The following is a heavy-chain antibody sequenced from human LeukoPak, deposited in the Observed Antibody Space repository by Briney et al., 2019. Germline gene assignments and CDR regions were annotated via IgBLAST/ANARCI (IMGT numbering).Heavy chain of an antibody. D-gene: IGHD3-3*01. V-gene: IGHV4-59*12. CDR2: IYDSGST. CDR1: GGSIRSYY. CDR3: ARVVERFLEWSPFDY. J-gene: IGHJ4*02. Sequence: PSETLSLTCTVSGGSIRSYYWSWIRQPPGKGLEWIGYIYDSGSTNYNPSLKSRVTISVDTSKNQFSLKLSSVTAADTAVYYCARVVERFLEWSPFDYWGRGTLVTVSS.